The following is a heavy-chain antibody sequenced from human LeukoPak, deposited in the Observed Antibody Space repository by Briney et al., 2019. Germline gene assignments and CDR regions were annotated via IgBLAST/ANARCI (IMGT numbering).Heavy chain of an antibody. CDR1: GFTFSSYW. V-gene: IGHV3-7*01. J-gene: IGHJ4*02. CDR3: ASGSGSYYSPHFDY. D-gene: IGHD3-10*01. CDR2: IKQDGSEK. Sequence: GGSLRLSCAASGFTFSSYWMSWVRQAPGKGLEWVANIKQDGSEKYYVDSVKGRFTISRDNAKNSLYLQMNSLRAEDTAVYYCASGSGSYYSPHFDYWGQGTLVTVSS.